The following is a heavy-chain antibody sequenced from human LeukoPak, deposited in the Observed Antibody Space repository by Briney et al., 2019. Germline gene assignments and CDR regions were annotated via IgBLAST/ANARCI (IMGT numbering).Heavy chain of an antibody. CDR1: GFTFSSYW. CDR3: AKDYSASSSWYADY. J-gene: IGHJ4*02. V-gene: IGHV3-74*01. Sequence: PGGSLRLSCAASGFTFSSYWMHWVRQAPGKGLVWVSRINSDGSSTSYADSVKGRLTISRDNAKNTLYLQMNSLRAEDTAVYYCAKDYSASSSWYADYWGQGTLVTVPS. D-gene: IGHD6-13*01. CDR2: INSDGSST.